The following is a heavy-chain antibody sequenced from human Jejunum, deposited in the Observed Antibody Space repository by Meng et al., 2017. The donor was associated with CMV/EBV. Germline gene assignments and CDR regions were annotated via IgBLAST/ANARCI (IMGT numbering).Heavy chain of an antibody. J-gene: IGHJ1*01. CDR3: LRGSGGSV. CDR1: GDSITNHNW. CDR2: IPHRGSS. D-gene: IGHD3-10*01. V-gene: IGHV4-4*02. Sequence: QGQLRGPGPALVKPSEPLSPPCAVSGDSITNHNWWAWVRQPPGKGLEWIGEIPHRGSSAYNPSLKSRVSMSIDKSKNQFSLKLTSVTAADTAVYHCLRGSGGSVWGQGTLVTVSS.